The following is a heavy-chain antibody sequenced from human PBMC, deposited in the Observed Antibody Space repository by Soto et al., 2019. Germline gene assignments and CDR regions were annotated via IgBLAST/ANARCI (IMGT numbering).Heavy chain of an antibody. J-gene: IGHJ4*02. CDR1: GFTFSNFG. CDR2: MSNDGSEK. CDR3: AKGGSGSAYSYADY. Sequence: QAQLVESGGGVVQPGRSLRLSCAASGFTFSNFGMHWVRQAPGKGLEWVAVMSNDGSEKFYADSVKGRFTIPRDNPENTLYLQMNGLRPEDAAVYYCAKGGSGSAYSYADYWGQGTLVTVSS. D-gene: IGHD2-15*01. V-gene: IGHV3-30*18.